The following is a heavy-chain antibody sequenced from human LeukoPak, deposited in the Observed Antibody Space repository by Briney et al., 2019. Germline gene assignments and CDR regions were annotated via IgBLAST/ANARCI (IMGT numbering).Heavy chain of an antibody. J-gene: IGHJ4*02. CDR2: ISSSGSTI. Sequence: GGSLRLSCAASGFTFSSYEMNWVRQAPGKGPEWVSYISSSGSTIYYADSVKGRFTISRDNAKNSLYLQMNSLRAEDTAVYYCARVQSDYDFWSGYYKYLDYWGQGTLVTVSS. D-gene: IGHD3-3*01. V-gene: IGHV3-48*03. CDR1: GFTFSSYE. CDR3: ARVQSDYDFWSGYYKYLDY.